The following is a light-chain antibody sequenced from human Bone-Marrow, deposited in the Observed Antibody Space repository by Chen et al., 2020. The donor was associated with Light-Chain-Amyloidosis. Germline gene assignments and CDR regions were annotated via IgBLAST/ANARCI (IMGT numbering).Light chain of an antibody. J-gene: IGLJ2*01. CDR2: RDT. CDR1: DLPTKY. Sequence: SYELTQPPSVSVSPAHTARLTCSGDDLPTKYAYWYQQKPGQAPVLVIHRDTERPSGISERFSGSSSGTTATLTISGVQAEDEADYHCQSADSSGTYEVIFGGGTKLTVL. V-gene: IGLV3-25*03. CDR3: QSADSSGTYEVI.